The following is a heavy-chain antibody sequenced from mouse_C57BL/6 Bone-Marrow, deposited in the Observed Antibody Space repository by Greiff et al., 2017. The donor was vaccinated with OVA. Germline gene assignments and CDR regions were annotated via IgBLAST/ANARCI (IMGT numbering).Heavy chain of an antibody. CDR1: GYTFTDYY. Sequence: QVQLQQSGAELVRPGASVKLSCKASGYTFTDYYINWVKQRPGQGLEWIARIYPGSGNTYYNEKFEGKATLTAEKSSSTAYMQLSSLTSEDSAVYFCAREGYWGQGTTLTVSS. V-gene: IGHV1-76*01. CDR3: AREGY. J-gene: IGHJ2*01. CDR2: IYPGSGNT.